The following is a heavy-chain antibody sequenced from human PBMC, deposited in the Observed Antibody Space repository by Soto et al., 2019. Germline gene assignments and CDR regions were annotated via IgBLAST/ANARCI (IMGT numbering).Heavy chain of an antibody. CDR2: ISAYNGNT. V-gene: IGHV1-18*01. D-gene: IGHD7-27*01. CDR1: GYTLTSYG. J-gene: IGHJ6*03. CDR3: ARGTPENWESWEEYYYYYMDV. Sequence: ASAKVSCKASGYTLTSYGISWVRQAPGQGLEWMGWISAYNGNTNYAQKLQGRVTMTTDTSTSTAYMELRSLRSDDTAVYYCARGTPENWESWEEYYYYYMDVWGKGTTVTVAS.